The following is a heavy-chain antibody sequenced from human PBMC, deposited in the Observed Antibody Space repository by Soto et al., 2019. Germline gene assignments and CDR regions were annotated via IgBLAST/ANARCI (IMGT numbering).Heavy chain of an antibody. D-gene: IGHD1-26*01. CDR3: AKDQIWEVPHFFDY. V-gene: IGHV3-23*01. Sequence: GSLRPSCAASGFTINNYAMSWVRQAPGKGPEWVSTISNTGGNTYYADSVKGRFTISRDISTDTLYLQMSSLRAEDTAVYYCAKDQIWEVPHFFDYWGQGTLVTVSS. CDR1: GFTINNYA. CDR2: ISNTGGNT. J-gene: IGHJ4*02.